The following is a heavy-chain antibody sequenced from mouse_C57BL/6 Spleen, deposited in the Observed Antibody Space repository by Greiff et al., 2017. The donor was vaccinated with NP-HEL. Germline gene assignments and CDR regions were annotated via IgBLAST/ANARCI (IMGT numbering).Heavy chain of an antibody. Sequence: QVQLQQPGAELVRPGTSVKLSCKASGYTFTSYWMHWVKQRPGQGLEWIGVIDPSDSYTNYNQKFKGKATLTVDKSSSTAYMQLSSLTSEDSAVYYCARRNSLYAMDYWGQGTSVTVSS. CDR2: IDPSDSYT. V-gene: IGHV1-59*01. CDR3: ARRNSLYAMDY. J-gene: IGHJ4*01. CDR1: GYTFTSYW. D-gene: IGHD6-2*01.